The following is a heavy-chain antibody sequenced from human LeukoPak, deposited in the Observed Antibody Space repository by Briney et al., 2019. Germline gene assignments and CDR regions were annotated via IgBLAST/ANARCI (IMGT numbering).Heavy chain of an antibody. CDR3: ARGQWDSYGSWYFDY. V-gene: IGHV1-8*01. J-gene: IGHJ4*02. CDR2: MNPNNGKT. Sequence: GATVKVSCKASGYTFTSYDINWVRQAPGQGLEWMGWMNPNNGKTGYAQKFQGRVTISTDSSTNTAYMELSSLTSEDTAVFYCARGQWDSYGSWYFDYWGQGTLVTVSS. D-gene: IGHD5-18*01. CDR1: GYTFTSYD.